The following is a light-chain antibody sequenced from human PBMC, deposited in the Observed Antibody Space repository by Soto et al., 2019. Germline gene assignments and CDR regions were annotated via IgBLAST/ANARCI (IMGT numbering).Light chain of an antibody. CDR3: QPYGSSPWT. CDR1: QSVSSSY. V-gene: IGKV3-20*01. Sequence: EIVLTQSPGTLSLSPWERATLSCRSSQSVSSSYLAWYQQKPGQAPRLLIYGAYSRATGITDRFSGSGSGTDFTITISRLEPEDFAVYYCQPYGSSPWTVGQGTQVEIK. J-gene: IGKJ1*01. CDR2: GAY.